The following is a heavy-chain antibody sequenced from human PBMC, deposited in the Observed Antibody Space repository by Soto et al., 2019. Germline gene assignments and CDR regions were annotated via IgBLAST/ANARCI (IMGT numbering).Heavy chain of an antibody. CDR3: ARDLWPITIFGVVYPPLGY. Sequence: GGSLRLSCAASGFTFSSYAMHWVRQAPGKGLEWVAVISYDGSNKYYADSVKGRFTISRDNSKNTLYLQMNSLRAEDTAVYYCARDLWPITIFGVVYPPLGYWGQGTLVTVSS. J-gene: IGHJ4*02. D-gene: IGHD3-3*01. CDR2: ISYDGSNK. CDR1: GFTFSSYA. V-gene: IGHV3-30-3*01.